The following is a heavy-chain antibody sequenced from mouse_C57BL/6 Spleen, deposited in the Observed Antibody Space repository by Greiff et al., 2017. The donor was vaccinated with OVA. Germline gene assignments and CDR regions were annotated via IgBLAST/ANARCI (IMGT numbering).Heavy chain of an antibody. CDR3: ATQLGGEYYAMDY. D-gene: IGHD4-1*02. Sequence: EVMLVESGGGLVKPGGSLKLSCAASGFTFSDYGMPWVRQAPEKGLEWVAYISSGSSTISYADTVKGRFTISRDNAKNTLFLEMTSLRSEDTAMYDCATQLGGEYYAMDYWGQGTSVTVSS. J-gene: IGHJ4*01. CDR1: GFTFSDYG. V-gene: IGHV5-17*01. CDR2: ISSGSSTI.